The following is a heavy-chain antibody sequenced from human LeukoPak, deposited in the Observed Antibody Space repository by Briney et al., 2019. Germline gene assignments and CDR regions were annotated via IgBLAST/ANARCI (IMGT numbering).Heavy chain of an antibody. D-gene: IGHD2-2*01. CDR3: AKDPRDCSSTSCYLV. CDR2: VSGSGGST. CDR1: GFTFSSYA. V-gene: IGHV3-23*01. Sequence: GGSLSLSRAASGFTFSSYAMSWVRQPPGKGLEWVSAVSGSGGSTYYAESVKGRFTISRDNSTNTLSLQMNSLRDEDTAVYYSAKDPRDCSSTSCYLVWGQGTLVTVSS. J-gene: IGHJ4*02.